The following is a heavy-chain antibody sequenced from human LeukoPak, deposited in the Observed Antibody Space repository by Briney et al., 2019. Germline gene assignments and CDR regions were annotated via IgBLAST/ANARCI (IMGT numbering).Heavy chain of an antibody. J-gene: IGHJ4*02. D-gene: IGHD5-12*01. Sequence: GGSLRLSCAASGFTFTNAWMTWVRRAPGKGLEWVGRVKSKTDGGTTDYAAPVKGRFTISRDDSKNTLYLQMNSLTTEDTAVYYCATDTKDMLTTIGALDFWGQGALVTVSS. CDR3: ATDTKDMLTTIGALDF. CDR2: VKSKTDGGTT. V-gene: IGHV3-15*01. CDR1: GFTFTNAW.